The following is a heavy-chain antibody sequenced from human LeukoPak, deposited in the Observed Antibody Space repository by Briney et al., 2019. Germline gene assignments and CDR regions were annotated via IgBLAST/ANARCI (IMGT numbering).Heavy chain of an antibody. Sequence: ASVKVSCKVSGYTLTELSMHWVRQAPGKGLEWMGGFDPEDGETIYAQKFQGRVTMTEDTSTDTAYVELSSLRSEDTAVYYCATASLIAVAGTFDYWGQGTLVTVSS. V-gene: IGHV1-24*01. CDR2: FDPEDGET. D-gene: IGHD6-19*01. CDR3: ATASLIAVAGTFDY. J-gene: IGHJ4*02. CDR1: GYTLTELS.